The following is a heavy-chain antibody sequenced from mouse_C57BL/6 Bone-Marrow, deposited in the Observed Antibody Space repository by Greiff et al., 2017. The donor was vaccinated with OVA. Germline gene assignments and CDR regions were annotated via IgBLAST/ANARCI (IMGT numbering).Heavy chain of an antibody. Sequence: EVQLVESGGGLVKPGGSLKLSCAASGFTFSSYAMSWVRQTPEKRLEWVATISDGGSYTYYPDNVKGRFTISRDNAKNNLYLQMSHLKSEDTAMYYCARDIYDGYYAFAYWGQGTLVTVSA. J-gene: IGHJ3*01. CDR2: ISDGGSYT. CDR3: ARDIYDGYYAFAY. CDR1: GFTFSSYA. D-gene: IGHD2-3*01. V-gene: IGHV5-4*01.